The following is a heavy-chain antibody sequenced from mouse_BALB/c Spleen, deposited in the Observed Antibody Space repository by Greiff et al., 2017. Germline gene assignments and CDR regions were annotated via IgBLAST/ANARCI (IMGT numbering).Heavy chain of an antibody. CDR2: IRNKANGYTT. V-gene: IGHV7-3*02. CDR3: ARDNNYGNYGDY. Sequence: EVQGVESGGGLVQPGGSLRLSCATSGFTFTDYYMSWVRQPPGKALEWLGFIRNKANGYTTEYSASVKGRFTISRDNSQSILYLQMNTLRAEDSATYYCARDNNYGNYGDYWGQGTTLTVSS. D-gene: IGHD2-1*01. CDR1: GFTFTDYY. J-gene: IGHJ2*01.